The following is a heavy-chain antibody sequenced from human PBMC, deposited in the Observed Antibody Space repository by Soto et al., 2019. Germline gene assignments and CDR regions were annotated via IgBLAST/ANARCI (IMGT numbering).Heavy chain of an antibody. D-gene: IGHD1-1*01. CDR2: IDPSDSYT. CDR3: ARLAKRSVWKREWFDP. Sequence: PGESLKISCKGSGYSFTSYWISWVRQMPGKGLEWMGRIDPSDSYTNYSPSFQGHVTISADKSISTAYLQRSSLKASDTAMYYCARLAKRSVWKREWFDPWGQGTLVTVSS. V-gene: IGHV5-10-1*01. CDR1: GYSFTSYW. J-gene: IGHJ5*02.